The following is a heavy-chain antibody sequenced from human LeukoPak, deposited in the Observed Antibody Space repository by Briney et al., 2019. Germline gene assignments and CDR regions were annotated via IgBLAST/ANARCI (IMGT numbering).Heavy chain of an antibody. CDR3: ARDRGGYTYSHDY. CDR1: GGSISSSNW. CDR2: IYHSGST. J-gene: IGHJ4*02. D-gene: IGHD5-18*01. V-gene: IGHV4-4*02. Sequence: SGTLSLTCAVSGGSISSSNWWRWVRPPPGKGLEGIGEIYHSGSTNYNPSLKSRVTISMDKSKNQLSLKLNFVTAADTAVYYCARDRGGYTYSHDYWGQGTLVTVSS.